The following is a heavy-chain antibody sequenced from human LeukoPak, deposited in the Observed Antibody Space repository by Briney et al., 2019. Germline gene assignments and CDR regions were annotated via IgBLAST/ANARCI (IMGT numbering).Heavy chain of an antibody. D-gene: IGHD5-18*01. CDR3: ARLLDTAMVTSYWFDP. Sequence: ASVKVSCKASGYTFTSYGISWVRQAPGQGPEWMGWISAYNGNTNYAQKLQGRVTMTTDTSTSTAYMELRSLRSDDTAVYYCARLLDTAMVTSYWFDPWGQGTLVTVSS. CDR1: GYTFTSYG. J-gene: IGHJ5*02. CDR2: ISAYNGNT. V-gene: IGHV1-18*01.